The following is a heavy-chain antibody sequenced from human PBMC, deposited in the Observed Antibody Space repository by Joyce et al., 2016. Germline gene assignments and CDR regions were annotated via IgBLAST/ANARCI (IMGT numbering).Heavy chain of an antibody. CDR1: GGTFSSYA. V-gene: IGHV1-69*06. CDR2: IIPRIGAA. Sequence: QVQLVQSGAEVKKPGSSVKVSCKASGGTFSSYAISWVRQAPGQGLEWMGGIIPRIGAANYAQKFQGRVTITADKSTNTAYMEVSSLRSEDTAFYYCARAYYDFPDYYMDVWGKGTTVTVSS. CDR3: ARAYYDFPDYYMDV. D-gene: IGHD3-3*01. J-gene: IGHJ6*03.